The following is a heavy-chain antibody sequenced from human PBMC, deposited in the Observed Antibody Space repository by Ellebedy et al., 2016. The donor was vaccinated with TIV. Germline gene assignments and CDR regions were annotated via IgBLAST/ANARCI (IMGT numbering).Heavy chain of an antibody. CDR2: INHAGSET. CDR3: ARAPRGGTDY. D-gene: IGHD3-10*01. V-gene: IGHV3-7*03. J-gene: IGHJ4*02. CDR1: GLTFSAYW. Sequence: PGGSLRLSCAASGLTFSAYWMSWVRQAPGKGLESVANINHAGSETYYVDSVKGRLTISRDNAKNSLYLQMDSLRAEDTAVYFCARAPRGGTDYWGQGTLVTVSS.